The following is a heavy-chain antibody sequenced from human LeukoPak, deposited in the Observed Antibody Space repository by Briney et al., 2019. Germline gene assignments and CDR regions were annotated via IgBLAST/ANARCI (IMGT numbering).Heavy chain of an antibody. D-gene: IGHD2-15*01. Sequence: GGSLRLSCAASGFTLSRHPIFWVRQAPGKGLEWVAVISHDGGNKYYTDSVKGRFSISRDNAENTLYLQMNSLRAGDAAVYYCAKAPVTTCSGAYCYPFDYWSQGTLVTVSS. CDR1: GFTLSRHP. V-gene: IGHV3-30*04. CDR2: ISHDGGNK. J-gene: IGHJ4*02. CDR3: AKAPVTTCSGAYCYPFDY.